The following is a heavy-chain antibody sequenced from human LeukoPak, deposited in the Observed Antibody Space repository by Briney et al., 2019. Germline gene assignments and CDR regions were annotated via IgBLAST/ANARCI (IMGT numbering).Heavy chain of an antibody. CDR2: IYYSGST. J-gene: IGHJ4*02. D-gene: IGHD6-19*01. V-gene: IGHV4-31*03. CDR3: ARVRYSSGWSTGRGYYFDY. CDR1: GGSISSGGYY. Sequence: SQTLSLTCTVSGGSISSGGYYWSWIRQHPGKGLEWIGYIYYSGSTYYNPSFKSRVTISVDTSKNQFSLKLSSVTAADTAVYYCARVRYSSGWSTGRGYYFDYWGQGTLVTVSS.